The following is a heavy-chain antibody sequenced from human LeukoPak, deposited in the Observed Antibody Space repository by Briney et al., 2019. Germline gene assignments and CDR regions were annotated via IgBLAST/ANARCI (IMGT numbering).Heavy chain of an antibody. CDR2: ISSDGIR. CDR1: GFTLSSYG. CDR3: SAAVAGSFPG. Sequence: PGGSLRLSCSASGFTLSSYGMHWVRQAPGKGLEYVSTISSDGIRYYADSVKGRFTISRDNSKNTVYLQMSSLRTEDTAVYYCSAAVAGSFPGWGQGTLVIVSS. J-gene: IGHJ4*02. D-gene: IGHD6-19*01. V-gene: IGHV3-64D*06.